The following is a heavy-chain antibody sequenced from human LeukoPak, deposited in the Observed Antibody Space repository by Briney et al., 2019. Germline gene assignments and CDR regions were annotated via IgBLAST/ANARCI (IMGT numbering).Heavy chain of an antibody. CDR1: GLTFSSYW. J-gene: IGHJ4*02. CDR2: IKQDGSET. V-gene: IGHV3-7*04. D-gene: IGHD3-16*01. CDR3: ARRGNFDY. Sequence: GGSLRLSCAASGLTFSSYWMSWVRQAPGKGLEWVANIKQDGSETYYVESVKGRFTISRDNAKNSLYLQMNSLRAEDTAVYYCARRGNFDYWGQGTLVTVSS.